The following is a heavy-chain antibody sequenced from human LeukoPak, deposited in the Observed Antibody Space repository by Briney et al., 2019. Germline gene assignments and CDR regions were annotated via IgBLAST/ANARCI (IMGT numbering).Heavy chain of an antibody. CDR1: GGSFSGYY. D-gene: IGHD6-6*01. J-gene: IGHJ4*02. Sequence: SETLSLTCAVYGGSFSGYYWSWIRQPPGKGLEWIGEINHSGNTNYNPSLKSRVTISVDTSKNQFPLKLTSVTAAETAVYYCARGPGRGIAARRGYFDYWGQGTLVTVSS. CDR3: ARGPGRGIAARRGYFDY. V-gene: IGHV4-34*01. CDR2: INHSGNT.